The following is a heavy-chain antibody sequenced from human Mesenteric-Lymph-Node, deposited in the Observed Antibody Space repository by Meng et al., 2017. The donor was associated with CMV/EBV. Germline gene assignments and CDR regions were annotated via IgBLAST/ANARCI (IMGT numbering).Heavy chain of an antibody. J-gene: IGHJ4*02. CDR3: ARAPYNYYGSGAPDY. D-gene: IGHD3-10*01. CDR2: IITIFGTA. V-gene: IGHV1-69*06. CDR1: GGTFSSYA. Sequence: ASGGTFSSYAISWVRQAPGQGLEWMGGIITIFGTANYAQKFQGRVTITADKSTSTAYMELSSLRSEDTAVYYCARAPYNYYGSGAPDYWGQGTLVTVSS.